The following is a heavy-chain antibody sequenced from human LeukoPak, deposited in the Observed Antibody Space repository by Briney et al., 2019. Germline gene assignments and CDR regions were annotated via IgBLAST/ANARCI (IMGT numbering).Heavy chain of an antibody. Sequence: SETLSLTCTVSGGSISSGGYYWSWIRQPPGKGLEWIGYISYSGSTNYNPSLKSRVTISVDTSKNQFSLKLSSVTAADTAVYYCAREGSSSSNWFDPWGQGTLVTVSS. CDR1: GGSISSGGYY. J-gene: IGHJ5*02. CDR2: ISYSGST. V-gene: IGHV4-61*08. CDR3: AREGSSSSNWFDP. D-gene: IGHD6-13*01.